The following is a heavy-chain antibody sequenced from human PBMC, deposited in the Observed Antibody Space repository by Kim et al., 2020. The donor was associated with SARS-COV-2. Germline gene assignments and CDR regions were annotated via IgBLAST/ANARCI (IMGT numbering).Heavy chain of an antibody. CDR3: AKDHVYYYDSSAYYYFEY. CDR2: ISGSGGRA. V-gene: IGHV3-23*01. CDR1: GFTFSSYA. D-gene: IGHD3-22*01. J-gene: IGHJ4*02. Sequence: GGSLRLSCAASGFTFSSYAMSWVRQAPGKGLEWVSAISGSGGRAYYADSLKGRFTISRDNSKNTLYLQMNSLRAEDTAVYYCAKDHVYYYDSSAYYYFEYWGQGTLVTVSS.